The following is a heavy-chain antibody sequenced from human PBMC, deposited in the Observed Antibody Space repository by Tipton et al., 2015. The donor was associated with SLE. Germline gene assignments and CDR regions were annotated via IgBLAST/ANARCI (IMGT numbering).Heavy chain of an antibody. V-gene: IGHV3-23*03. CDR1: GFAFSSYA. CDR3: AKLGLGVVIDY. Sequence: GSLRLSCAASGFAFSSYAMSWVRQAPGKGPEWVSFIYSAGTTTYYADSVKGRFTISRDNSKNTLYLQMNSLRDEDTAVYYCAKLGLGVVIDYWGQGTLVTVSS. J-gene: IGHJ4*02. D-gene: IGHD3-3*01. CDR2: IYSAGTTT.